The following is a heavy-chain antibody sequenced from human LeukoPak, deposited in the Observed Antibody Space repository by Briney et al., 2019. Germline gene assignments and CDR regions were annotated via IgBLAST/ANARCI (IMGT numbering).Heavy chain of an antibody. D-gene: IGHD3-10*01. CDR2: INAGNGNT. Sequence: GASVKVSCKASGYTFTSYAMNWVRQAPGQRLEWMGWINAGNGNTKYSQKFQGRVTITADESTSTAYMELSSLRSEDTAVYYCARVGLLWFGELFRYNWFDPWGQGTLVTVSS. J-gene: IGHJ5*02. CDR3: ARVGLLWFGELFRYNWFDP. V-gene: IGHV1-3*01. CDR1: GYTFTSYA.